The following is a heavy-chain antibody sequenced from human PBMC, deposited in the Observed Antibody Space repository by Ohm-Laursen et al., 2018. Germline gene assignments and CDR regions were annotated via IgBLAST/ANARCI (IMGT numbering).Heavy chain of an antibody. D-gene: IGHD3-3*01. CDR3: ASSFGVVISYFDY. CDR2: IYCSGST. CDR1: GGSFSGYY. V-gene: IGHV4-59*06. J-gene: IGHJ4*02. Sequence: SETLSLTCAVYGGSFSGYYWNWIRQPPGKGLEWIGYIYCSGSTYYNPSLKSRVSISVDTSKSQFSLKLSSVTAADTAVYYCASSFGVVISYFDYWGQGTLVTASS.